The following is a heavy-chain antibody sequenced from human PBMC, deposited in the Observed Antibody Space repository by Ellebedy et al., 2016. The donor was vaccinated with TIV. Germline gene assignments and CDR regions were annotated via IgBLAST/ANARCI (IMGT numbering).Heavy chain of an antibody. D-gene: IGHD2-15*01. CDR2: INQHESEK. J-gene: IGHJ3*02. CDR3: ARLTGGTCYCAFDI. V-gene: IGHV3-7*01. CDR1: GFTFSRYW. Sequence: GESLKISCAASGFTFSRYWMSWVRQAPGKGLEWVANINQHESEKNYVDSVRGRFTISRDNAKNSLYLQMNSLRAEDTVVYYCARLTGGTCYCAFDIWGQGTMVTVSS.